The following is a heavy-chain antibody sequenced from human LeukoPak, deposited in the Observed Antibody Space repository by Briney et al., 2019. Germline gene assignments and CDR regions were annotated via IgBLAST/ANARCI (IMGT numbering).Heavy chain of an antibody. CDR1: GGTFSSYA. Sequence: SVKVSCKASGGTFSSYAISWVRQAPGQGLEWMGRIISILGIANYAQKFQGRVTITADKSTSTAYMELSSLRSEDTAVYYCAREMVRGVTPGEYYFDYWGQGTLVTVSS. CDR3: AREMVRGVTPGEYYFDY. J-gene: IGHJ4*02. V-gene: IGHV1-69*04. D-gene: IGHD3-10*01. CDR2: IISILGIA.